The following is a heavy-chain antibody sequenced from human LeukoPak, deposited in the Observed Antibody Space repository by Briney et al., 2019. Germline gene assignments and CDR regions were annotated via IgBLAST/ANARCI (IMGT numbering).Heavy chain of an antibody. J-gene: IGHJ3*02. CDR2: IYYSGST. CDR3: ARGSGSSWNAFDI. Sequence: ASETLSLTCTVSGGSISSSSYYWGWIRQPPGKGLEWIGSIYYSGSTYYNPSLKSRVTISVDTSKNQFSLKLSSVTAADTAVYYCARGSGSSWNAFDIWGQGTMVTVSS. D-gene: IGHD1-26*01. CDR1: GGSISSSSYY. V-gene: IGHV4-39*07.